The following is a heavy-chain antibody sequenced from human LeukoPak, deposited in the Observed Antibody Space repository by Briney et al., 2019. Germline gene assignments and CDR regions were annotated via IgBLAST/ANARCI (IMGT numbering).Heavy chain of an antibody. CDR2: INPNSGGT. CDR3: ARVRCSGGSCYSDY. V-gene: IGHV1-2*02. Sequence: ASVKVSCKASGYTFTGYYMHWVRQAPGQRLEWMGWINPNSGGTNYAQKFQGRVTMTRDTSISTAYMELSRLRSDDTAVYYCARVRCSGGSCYSDYWGQGTLVTVSS. D-gene: IGHD2-15*01. J-gene: IGHJ4*02. CDR1: GYTFTGYY.